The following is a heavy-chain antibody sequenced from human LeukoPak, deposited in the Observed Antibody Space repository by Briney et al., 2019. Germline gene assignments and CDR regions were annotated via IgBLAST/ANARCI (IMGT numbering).Heavy chain of an antibody. CDR3: AKFVNYDSTGLKTAFDY. CDR2: ISGRGDST. Sequence: PGGSLRLSCAASGFTFSSYAMNWVRQAPGKGLEWVSTISGRGDSTYYADSVKGRFTISRDNSKNTLFLQMNSLRAEDTAVYYCAKFVNYDSTGLKTAFDYWGQGTPVTVSS. V-gene: IGHV3-23*01. J-gene: IGHJ4*02. D-gene: IGHD3-22*01. CDR1: GFTFSSYA.